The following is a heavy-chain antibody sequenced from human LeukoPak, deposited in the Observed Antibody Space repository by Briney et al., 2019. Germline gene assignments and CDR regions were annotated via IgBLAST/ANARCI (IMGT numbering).Heavy chain of an antibody. CDR3: ARDLGAHIAAGPSRTTTGFDP. CDR2: INPRCCST. D-gene: IGHD6-6*01. Sequence: ASVKVSCKASGYTFSIYYMHWVRQAPGQGLGCMGIINPRCCSTSYAQKFQGRVTMTRDASTSTVYIVERSLRYEHAPVYYWARDLGAHIAAGPSRTTTGFDPWGQGTLVTVSS. J-gene: IGHJ5*02. CDR1: GYTFSIYY. V-gene: IGHV1-46*01.